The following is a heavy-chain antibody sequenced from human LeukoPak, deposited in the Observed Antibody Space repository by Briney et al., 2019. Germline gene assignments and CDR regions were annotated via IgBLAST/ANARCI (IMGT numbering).Heavy chain of an antibody. CDR1: GFPFSSYS. J-gene: IGHJ4*02. V-gene: IGHV3-21*01. CDR2: ISSSSSYI. CDR3: AAYCSGGSCYMDFDY. D-gene: IGHD2-15*01. Sequence: GGSLRLSCAASGFPFSSYSLNWLRRAPGKGGEWVSSISSSSSYIYYADSVKGRFTISRDNAKNSLYLQMNSLRAEDTAVYYCAAYCSGGSCYMDFDYWGQGTLVTVSS.